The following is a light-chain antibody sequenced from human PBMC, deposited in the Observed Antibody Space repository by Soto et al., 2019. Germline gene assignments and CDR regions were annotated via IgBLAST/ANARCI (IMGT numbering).Light chain of an antibody. J-gene: IGLJ3*02. CDR3: QTWSTGIRV. CDR1: SGHSSYA. V-gene: IGLV4-69*01. Sequence: QAVVTQSPSASASLGASVKLTCTLSSGHSSYAIAWHQQQPEKGPRYLMKLNSDGSHSKGDGIPDRFSGSSSGTERYLTNSSLQSEDEADYYCQTWSTGIRVFGGGTKLTVL. CDR2: LNSDGSH.